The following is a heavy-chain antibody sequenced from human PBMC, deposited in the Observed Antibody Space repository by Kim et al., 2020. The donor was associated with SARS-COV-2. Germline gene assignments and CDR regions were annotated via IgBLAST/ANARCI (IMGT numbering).Heavy chain of an antibody. Sequence: ASVKVSCKASGYTFTSYYMHWVRQAPGQGLEWMGIINPSGGSTSYAQKFQGRVTMTRDTSTSTVYMELSSLRSEDTAVYYCARDQGIAAAGRSFDYWGQGTLVTVSS. CDR3: ARDQGIAAAGRSFDY. CDR2: INPSGGST. V-gene: IGHV1-46*01. D-gene: IGHD6-13*01. CDR1: GYTFTSYY. J-gene: IGHJ4*02.